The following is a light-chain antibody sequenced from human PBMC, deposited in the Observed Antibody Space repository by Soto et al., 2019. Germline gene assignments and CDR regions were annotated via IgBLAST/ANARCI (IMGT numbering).Light chain of an antibody. J-gene: IGLJ2*01. Sequence: QSALTQPASVSGSPGQSITISCTGTSSDVGAYNYVSWYQQHPGKAPKLVIYDVSHRPSGVSNRFSGSKSGNTASLTISVLQAEDEADYYCSSYTSSSTLVVFGGGTKLTVL. CDR2: DVS. V-gene: IGLV2-14*03. CDR3: SSYTSSSTLVV. CDR1: SSDVGAYNY.